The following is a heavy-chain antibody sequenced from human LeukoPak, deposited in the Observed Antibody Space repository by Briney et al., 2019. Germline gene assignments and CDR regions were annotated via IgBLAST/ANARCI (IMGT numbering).Heavy chain of an antibody. CDR2: ITSSSGNI. D-gene: IGHD1-14*01. J-gene: IGHJ3*02. Sequence: GALRLSRFGSGFTFTSYSMNWGRQGPGKGLGRVSSITSSSGNIYYPDSVKGRFTISRDNAKNSLYLQMNSLRAEDTAVCYCANPYIWGQGTMVTVSS. V-gene: IGHV3-21*01. CDR1: GFTFTSYS. CDR3: ANPYI.